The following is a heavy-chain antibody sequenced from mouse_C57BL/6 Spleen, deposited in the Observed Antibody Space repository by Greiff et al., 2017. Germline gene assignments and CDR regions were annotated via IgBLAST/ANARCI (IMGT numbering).Heavy chain of an antibody. CDR2: ISYDGSN. D-gene: IGHD3-2*02. CDR3: ASSGPFYYAMDY. J-gene: IGHJ4*01. V-gene: IGHV3-6*01. CDR1: GYSITSGYY. Sequence: VQLKESGPGLVKPSQSLSLTCSVTGYSITSGYYWNWIRQFPGNKLEWMGYISYDGSNNYNPSLKNRISITRDTSKNQFFLKLNSVTTEDTATYYCASSGPFYYAMDYWGQGTSVTVSS.